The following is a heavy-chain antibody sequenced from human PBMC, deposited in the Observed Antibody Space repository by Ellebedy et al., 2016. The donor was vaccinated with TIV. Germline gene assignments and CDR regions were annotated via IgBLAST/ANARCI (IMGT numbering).Heavy chain of an antibody. V-gene: IGHV3-74*01. Sequence: GGSLRLSXSASGFTFRADWMHWVRQAPGKGLVWVSRINSDGSSTTYADSVKGRFTISRDNARNLLYLQMNSLRAEDTAVYYCARARPYCFGDCYSFGNWGQGSLVTVSS. D-gene: IGHD2-21*02. CDR2: INSDGSST. J-gene: IGHJ4*02. CDR3: ARARPYCFGDCYSFGN. CDR1: GFTFRADW.